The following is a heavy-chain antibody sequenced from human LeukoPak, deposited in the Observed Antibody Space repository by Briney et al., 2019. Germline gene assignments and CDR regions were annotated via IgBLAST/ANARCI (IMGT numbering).Heavy chain of an antibody. Sequence: GGSLRLSCAASGFTFSSYAMSWVRQAPGKGLEWVSVIFSDGRTYNADSVKGRFTISRDSSKNTLYLQMNSLRAEDTAVYYCATTAATRKAVYWGQGTLVTVSS. V-gene: IGHV3-53*01. D-gene: IGHD6-25*01. CDR1: GFTFSSYA. CDR3: ATTAATRKAVY. CDR2: IFSDGRT. J-gene: IGHJ4*02.